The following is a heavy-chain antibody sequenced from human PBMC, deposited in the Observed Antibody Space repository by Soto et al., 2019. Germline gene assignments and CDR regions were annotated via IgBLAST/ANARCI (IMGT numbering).Heavy chain of an antibody. J-gene: IGHJ1*01. CDR2: FDPEDGET. CDR1: GYTLTELS. V-gene: IGHV1-24*01. Sequence: ASVKVSCKVSGYTLTELSMHWVRQAPGKGLEWMGGFDPEDGETIYAQKFQGRVTMTEDTSTDTAYMELSSLRSEDTAVYYCATESRGVTTVEYFQHWGQGTLVTVSS. CDR3: ATESRGVTTVEYFQH. D-gene: IGHD4-4*01.